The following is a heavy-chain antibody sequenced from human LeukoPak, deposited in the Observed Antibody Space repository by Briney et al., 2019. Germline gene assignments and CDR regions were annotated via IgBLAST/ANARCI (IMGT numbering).Heavy chain of an antibody. CDR3: ARGVRI. Sequence: SETLSLTCAVYGGSFSGYYWSWIRQPPGKGLEWIGEINHSGSTNYNPSLKSRVTISVDTSKNQFSLKLSSVTAADTAVYYCARGVRIWGQGTLVTVSS. CDR2: INHSGST. J-gene: IGHJ4*02. V-gene: IGHV4-34*01. D-gene: IGHD3-10*01. CDR1: GGSFSGYY.